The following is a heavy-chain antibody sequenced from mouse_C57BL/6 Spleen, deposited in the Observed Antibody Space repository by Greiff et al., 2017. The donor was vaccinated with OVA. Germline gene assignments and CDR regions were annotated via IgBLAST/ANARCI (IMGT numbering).Heavy chain of an antibody. CDR3: AKCDDGYYGYFDV. CDR2: IKPNNGGT. J-gene: IGHJ1*03. Sequence: VQLQQSGPELVKPGASVKMSCKASGYTFTDYNMHWVKQSHGKSLEWIGYIKPNNGGTSYNQKFKGKATLTVNKSSSTAYMELRSLTSEDSAVYYFAKCDDGYYGYFDVWGTGTTVTVSS. D-gene: IGHD2-3*01. V-gene: IGHV1-22*01. CDR1: GYTFTDYN.